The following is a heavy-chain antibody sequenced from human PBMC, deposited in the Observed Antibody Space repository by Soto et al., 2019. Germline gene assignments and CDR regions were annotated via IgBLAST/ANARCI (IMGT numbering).Heavy chain of an antibody. CDR1: GFTFSSYA. CDR2: ISGSGGST. Sequence: GGSLRLSRAASGFTFSSYAMSWVRQAPGKGLEWVSAISGSGGSTYYADSVKGRFTISRDNSKNTLYLQMNSLRAEDTAVYYCAKDWAWLGTYYFDYWGQGTLVTVS. D-gene: IGHD6-19*01. J-gene: IGHJ4*02. CDR3: AKDWAWLGTYYFDY. V-gene: IGHV3-23*01.